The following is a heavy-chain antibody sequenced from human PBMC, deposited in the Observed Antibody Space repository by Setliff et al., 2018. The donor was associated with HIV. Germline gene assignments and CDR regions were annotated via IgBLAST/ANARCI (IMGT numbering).Heavy chain of an antibody. CDR1: GASISNSNSY. CDR3: ARERDFYYDNSGYSFDY. Sequence: PSETLSLTCTVCGASISNSNSYWGWIRQPPGKRLEWLGSIYYGWSTSYNPSLSSRLTISVDTSKNQVSLRLRSVTAADTAVYYCARERDFYYDNSGYSFDYWGQGTLVTVSS. V-gene: IGHV4-39*02. J-gene: IGHJ4*02. D-gene: IGHD3-22*01. CDR2: IYYGWST.